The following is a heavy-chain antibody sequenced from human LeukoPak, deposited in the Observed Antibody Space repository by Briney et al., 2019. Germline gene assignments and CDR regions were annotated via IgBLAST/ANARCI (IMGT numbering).Heavy chain of an antibody. V-gene: IGHV1-46*01. CDR2: INPSGGST. J-gene: IGHJ5*02. CDR1: GYTFTSYY. CDR3: ARGTGMATIIGLDWFDP. D-gene: IGHD5-24*01. Sequence: ASVKVSCKASGYTFTSYYMHWVRQAHGQGLEWMGIINPSGGSTSYAQKFQGRVTMTRDMSTSTVYMELSSLRSEDTAVYYCARGTGMATIIGLDWFDPWGQGTLVNVSS.